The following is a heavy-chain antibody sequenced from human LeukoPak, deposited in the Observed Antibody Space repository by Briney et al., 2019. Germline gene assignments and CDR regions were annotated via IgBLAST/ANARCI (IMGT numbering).Heavy chain of an antibody. V-gene: IGHV3-53*01. J-gene: IGHJ4*02. CDR2: IYSGGST. CDR3: ARDLAAGGTYPHY. Sequence: GGSLRLSCAASGFTVSSNYMSWVRQAPGKGPEWVSVIYSGGSTYYADSVKGRFTISRDTSKNTLYLQMNSLRTEDTAVYYCARDLAAGGTYPHYWGQGTLVSVSS. D-gene: IGHD6-13*01. CDR1: GFTVSSNY.